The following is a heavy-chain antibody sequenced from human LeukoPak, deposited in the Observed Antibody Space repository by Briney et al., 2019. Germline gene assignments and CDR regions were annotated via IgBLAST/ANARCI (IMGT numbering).Heavy chain of an antibody. J-gene: IGHJ4*02. Sequence: SEILSLTCAVYGGSFSGYYWSWIRQPPGKGLEWIGEINHSGSTNYNPSLKSRVTISVDTSKNQFSLKLSSVTAADTAVYYCASTRGYCSSTGCYRRYYFDYWGQGTLVTVSS. D-gene: IGHD2-2*01. CDR1: GGSFSGYY. V-gene: IGHV4-34*01. CDR2: INHSGST. CDR3: ASTRGYCSSTGCYRRYYFDY.